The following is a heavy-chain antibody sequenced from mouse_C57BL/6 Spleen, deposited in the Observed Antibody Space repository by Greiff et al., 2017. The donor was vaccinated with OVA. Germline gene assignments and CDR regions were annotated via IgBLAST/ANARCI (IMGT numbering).Heavy chain of an antibody. Sequence: EVQLQQSGPVLVKPGASVKMSCKASGYTFTDYYMNWVKQSHGKSLEWIGVINPYNGGTSYNQKFKGKATLTVDKSSSTAYMELNSLTSEDSAVYYCARYYYSNYGGGTSFDYWGQGTTLTVSS. CDR3: ARYYYSNYGGGTSFDY. V-gene: IGHV1-19*01. CDR2: INPYNGGT. CDR1: GYTFTDYY. J-gene: IGHJ2*01. D-gene: IGHD2-5*01.